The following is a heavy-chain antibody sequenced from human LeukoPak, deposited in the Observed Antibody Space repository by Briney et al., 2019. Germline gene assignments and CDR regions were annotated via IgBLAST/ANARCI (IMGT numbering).Heavy chain of an antibody. CDR2: IYQSGSA. CDR1: GASVSSIGYS. Sequence: SETLSLTCGVSGASVSSIGYSWSWIRQPPGRGLEWIGYIYQSGSASYNPSLQSRVTISIDTSKNQFSLKLSSVTAADTAVYYCARHHSSSWFWFDPWGQGTLVTVSS. D-gene: IGHD6-13*01. CDR3: ARHHSSSWFWFDP. V-gene: IGHV4-30-2*01. J-gene: IGHJ5*02.